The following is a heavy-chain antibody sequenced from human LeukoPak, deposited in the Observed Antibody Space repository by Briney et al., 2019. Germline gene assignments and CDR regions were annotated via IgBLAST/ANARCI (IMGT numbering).Heavy chain of an antibody. CDR1: GGSISSYY. V-gene: IGHV4-4*09. J-gene: IGHJ5*02. D-gene: IGHD1-26*01. Sequence: SETLSLTCTVSGGSISSYYWRWIRQPPGQGLEWIAYIHSSGYTNYNPSLESRVTISVDPSKNQFSLKVSSVTAADTAVYYCAKRQGPNSGSYDYFDPWGQGTLVTVSS. CDR3: AKRQGPNSGSYDYFDP. CDR2: IHSSGYT.